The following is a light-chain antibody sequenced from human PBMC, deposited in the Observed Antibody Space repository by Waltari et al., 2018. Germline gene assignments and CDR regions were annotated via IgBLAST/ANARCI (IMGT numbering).Light chain of an antibody. J-gene: IGKJ1*01. Sequence: EIVLTQSPGTLSLSPGEGATLSCRPSQRVSRSLAWYQQKPGQAPRLLIFDASSRATGIPDRFSGSGSGTDFSLTISRLEPEDFAVYYCQKYVSLPATFGQGTKVEI. CDR2: DAS. CDR3: QKYVSLPAT. CDR1: QRVSRS. V-gene: IGKV3-20*01.